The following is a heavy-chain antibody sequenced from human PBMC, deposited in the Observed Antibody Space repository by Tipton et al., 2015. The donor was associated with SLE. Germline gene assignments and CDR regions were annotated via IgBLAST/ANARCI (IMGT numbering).Heavy chain of an antibody. D-gene: IGHD1-26*01. CDR3: ASELLYFDY. V-gene: IGHV3-23*03. Sequence: SLRLSCATSGFTFSNYAMSWVRQAAGKGLEWVSVIYSDSSKTFYGDSVKGRFTVSRDNSKNTLYLQMNSLRAEDTAVYYCASELLYFDYWGQGTLVTVSS. CDR1: GFTFSNYA. CDR2: IYSDSSKT. J-gene: IGHJ4*02.